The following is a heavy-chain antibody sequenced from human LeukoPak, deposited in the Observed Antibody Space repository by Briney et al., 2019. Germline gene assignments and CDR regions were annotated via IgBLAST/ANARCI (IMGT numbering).Heavy chain of an antibody. Sequence: SETLSHTCTVSGGSISSYYWSWIRQPAGKGLEWIGRIYTSGSTNYNPSLKSRVTMSVDTSKNQFSLKLSSVTAADTAVYYCARSFVVVPAADYFDYWGQGTLVTVSS. V-gene: IGHV4-4*07. CDR3: ARSFVVVPAADYFDY. J-gene: IGHJ4*02. CDR1: GGSISSYY. CDR2: IYTSGST. D-gene: IGHD2-2*01.